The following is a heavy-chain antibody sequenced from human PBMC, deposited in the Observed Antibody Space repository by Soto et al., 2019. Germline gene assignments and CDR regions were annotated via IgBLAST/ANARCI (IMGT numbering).Heavy chain of an antibody. CDR3: TRHLGRAVAGFDY. Sequence: SENLSPTCPFYGWAFSGYYWSCIRQPPGKGLEWIGEINHSGSTNYNPSLKSRVTISVDTSKNQFSLKLSSVTAADTAVYYCTRHLGRAVAGFDYWGQGTLVTVS. CDR1: GWAFSGYY. CDR2: INHSGST. V-gene: IGHV4-34*01. D-gene: IGHD6-19*01. J-gene: IGHJ4*02.